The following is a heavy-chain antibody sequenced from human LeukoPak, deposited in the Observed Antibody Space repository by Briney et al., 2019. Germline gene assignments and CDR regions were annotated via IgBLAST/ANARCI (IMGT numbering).Heavy chain of an antibody. J-gene: IGHJ4*02. V-gene: IGHV4-38-2*02. CDR3: ARLSRPYSSDF. CDR1: GYSISSGYY. D-gene: IGHD6-13*01. Sequence: SETLSLTCTVSGYSISSGYYWGWIRQPPGKGLEWIGSIYHSGSTYYNPSLKSRVTISVDTSKNQFSLKLSSVTAADTAVYYCARLSRPYSSDFWGRGTLVTVSS. CDR2: IYHSGST.